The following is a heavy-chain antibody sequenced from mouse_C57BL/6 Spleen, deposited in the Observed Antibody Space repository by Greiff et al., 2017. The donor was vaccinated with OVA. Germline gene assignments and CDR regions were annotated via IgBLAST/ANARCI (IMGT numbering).Heavy chain of an antibody. Sequence: VQLQQSVPELVKPGASVKISCKASGYYFTDYNMNWVKQSNGKSLAWIGIINPNSGTTSYNQKFKGKATLTVDQSSSTAYIQLNSLTPEDSEVAYCARYDYAFLYIDVWGTGTTRTVSS. J-gene: IGHJ1*03. V-gene: IGHV1-39*01. D-gene: IGHD2-4*01. CDR3: ARYDYAFLYIDV. CDR2: INPNSGTT. CDR1: GYYFTDYN.